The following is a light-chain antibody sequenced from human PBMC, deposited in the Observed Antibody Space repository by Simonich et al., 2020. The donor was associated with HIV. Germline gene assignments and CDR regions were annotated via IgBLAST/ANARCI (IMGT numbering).Light chain of an antibody. CDR2: NAS. CDR1: QSVSSY. Sequence: EIVLTQSPATLSLSPGERATLSCRARQSVSSYLAWYQQKPGQAPRLLIYNASNRATGIPARFSGSGSGTDFTLTISSLEPEDFAVYYCQQRSNWHTFGQGTKLEIK. V-gene: IGKV3-11*01. CDR3: QQRSNWHT. J-gene: IGKJ2*01.